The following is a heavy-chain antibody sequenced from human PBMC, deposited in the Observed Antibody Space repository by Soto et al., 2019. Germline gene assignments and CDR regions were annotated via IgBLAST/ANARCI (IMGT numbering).Heavy chain of an antibody. V-gene: IGHV1-18*04. Sequence: QVQLVQSGAEVKKPGASVKVSCKASGYTFTGYYMHWVRQAPGQGLEWMGWINAYNGNTNYAQKLQGRVTMTTDTSTSTAYMELRSLRSDDTAVYYCARGRQLWLPYWYFDLWGRGTLVTVSS. CDR3: ARGRQLWLPYWYFDL. J-gene: IGHJ2*01. CDR2: INAYNGNT. CDR1: GYTFTGYY. D-gene: IGHD5-18*01.